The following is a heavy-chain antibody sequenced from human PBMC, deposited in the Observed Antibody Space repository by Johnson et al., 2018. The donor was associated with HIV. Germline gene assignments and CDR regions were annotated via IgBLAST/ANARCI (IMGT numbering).Heavy chain of an antibody. CDR3: AKASDSGAFDI. Sequence: QVQLVESGGGVVQPGRSLRLSCAASGFTFSSYGMHWVRQAPGKGLEWVAVIWYDGSNKYYADSVKGRFTISRDNSKNTLYLQMNSLRAEDTAVYYCAKASDSGAFDIWGQGTMVTVSS. CDR2: IWYDGSNK. D-gene: IGHD5-12*01. J-gene: IGHJ3*02. CDR1: GFTFSSYG. V-gene: IGHV3-33*06.